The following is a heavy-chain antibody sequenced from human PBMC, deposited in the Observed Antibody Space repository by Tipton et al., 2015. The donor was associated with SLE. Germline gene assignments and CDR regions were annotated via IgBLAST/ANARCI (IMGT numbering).Heavy chain of an antibody. Sequence: TLSLTCTVSGGSISSSSYYWGWIRRPPGKGLEWIGSIYYSGSTYYNPSLKSRVTISVDTSKNQFSLKLSSVTAADTAVYYCARDEYRDFDNWGQGTLVTVSS. CDR1: GGSISSSSYY. V-gene: IGHV4-39*07. CDR3: ARDEYRDFDN. D-gene: IGHD6-6*01. J-gene: IGHJ4*02. CDR2: IYYSGST.